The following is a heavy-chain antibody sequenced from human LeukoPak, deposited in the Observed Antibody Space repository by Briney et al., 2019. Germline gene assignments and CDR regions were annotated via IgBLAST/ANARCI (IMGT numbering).Heavy chain of an antibody. CDR1: GYSISSGYY. CDR2: IYHSGST. J-gene: IGHJ6*03. Sequence: SETLSLTCTVSGYSISSGYYWGWIRQPPGKGLEWIGSIYHSGSTYYNPSLKSRVTISVDTSKNQFSLKLSSVTAADTAVYYCARVDYYDSSGLMPYYMDVWGKGTTVTVSS. V-gene: IGHV4-38-2*02. CDR3: ARVDYYDSSGLMPYYMDV. D-gene: IGHD3-22*01.